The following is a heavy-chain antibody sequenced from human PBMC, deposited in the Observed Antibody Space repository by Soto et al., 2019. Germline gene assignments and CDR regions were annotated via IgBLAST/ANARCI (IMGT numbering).Heavy chain of an antibody. CDR3: ARMDGDYNYYGLDV. CDR2: FFSDAER. Sequence: QVTLKESGPVLVKPTETLTQTCSVSGFSLTNGRMGVSWIRQPPGKALEWLAHFFSDAERSYSTSMQSRLNMYKDSSGSQVVLTMTNMAPADTATYFCARMDGDYNYYGLDVWGHGIAVTVSS. V-gene: IGHV2-26*01. CDR1: GFSLTNGRMG. D-gene: IGHD4-17*01. J-gene: IGHJ6*02.